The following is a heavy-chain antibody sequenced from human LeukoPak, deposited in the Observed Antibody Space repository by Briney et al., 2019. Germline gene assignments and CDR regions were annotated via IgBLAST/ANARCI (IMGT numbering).Heavy chain of an antibody. J-gene: IGHJ5*02. CDR2: IYYSGST. Sequence: SSETLSLTCTVSGGSISSYYWSWIRQPPGKGLEGIGYIYYSGSTNYNPSLKSRVTISVDTSKNQLSLKLSSVTAADTAVYYCAREDYYDSSGQNWFDPWGQGTLVTVSS. V-gene: IGHV4-59*01. CDR3: AREDYYDSSGQNWFDP. D-gene: IGHD3-22*01. CDR1: GGSISSYY.